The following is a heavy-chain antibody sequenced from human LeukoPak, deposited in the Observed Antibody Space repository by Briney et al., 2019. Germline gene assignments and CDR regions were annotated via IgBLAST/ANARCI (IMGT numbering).Heavy chain of an antibody. D-gene: IGHD6-13*01. CDR1: GFTFSSYG. CDR3: AKDLGSSWPYFDY. Sequence: GGSLRLSCAASGFTFSSYGMHWVRQAPGKGLGWVAVISYDGSNKYYADSVKGRFTISRDNSKNTLYLQMNSLRAEDTAVYYCAKDLGSSWPYFDYWGQGTLVTVSS. CDR2: ISYDGSNK. V-gene: IGHV3-30*18. J-gene: IGHJ4*02.